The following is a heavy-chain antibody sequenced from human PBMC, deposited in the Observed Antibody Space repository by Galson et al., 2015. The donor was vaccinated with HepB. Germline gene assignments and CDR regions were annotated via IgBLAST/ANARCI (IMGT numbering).Heavy chain of an antibody. CDR3: ARGPQVLLWFGELEFDY. CDR1: GFSFSSYA. V-gene: IGHV3-30*04. CDR2: ISFDGSYK. D-gene: IGHD3-10*01. J-gene: IGHJ4*02. Sequence: SLRLSCAVSGFSFSSYAMHWVRQAPGKGLEWVAIISFDGSYKYFADSMKGRFTISRDNSMNTPHLQMNSLRVEDTALYYCARGPQVLLWFGELEFDYWGQGTLVAVSS.